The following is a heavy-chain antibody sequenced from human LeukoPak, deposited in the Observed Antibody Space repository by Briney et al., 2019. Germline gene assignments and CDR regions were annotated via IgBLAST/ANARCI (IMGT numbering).Heavy chain of an antibody. CDR2: ISSSGSTI. CDR3: ARDSQPESPVFDC. Sequence: PGGSLRLSCAASGFTFSDYYMTWIRQAPGKGLEWVSYISSSGSTIYYADSVKGRFTISRDHAKNSVHLQMNSLRAEDTAVYYCARDSQPESPVFDCWGQGTVVTVSS. J-gene: IGHJ4*02. CDR1: GFTFSDYY. V-gene: IGHV3-11*04.